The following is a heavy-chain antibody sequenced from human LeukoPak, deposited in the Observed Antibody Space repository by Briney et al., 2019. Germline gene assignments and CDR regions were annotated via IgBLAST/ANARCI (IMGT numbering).Heavy chain of an antibody. CDR1: GFSFSRFA. Sequence: GGSLRLSCVASGFSFSRFAMSWVRQTPGKGLEWVATISGSADSGDYADYADSVKGRFTISRDNSEDTLWLEMNSLRVEDTALYYCAKFPCATGSVTRDYWGQGTLVTVTS. J-gene: IGHJ4*02. CDR3: AKFPCATGSVTRDY. D-gene: IGHD4-17*01. V-gene: IGHV3-23*01. CDR2: ISGSADSGDYA.